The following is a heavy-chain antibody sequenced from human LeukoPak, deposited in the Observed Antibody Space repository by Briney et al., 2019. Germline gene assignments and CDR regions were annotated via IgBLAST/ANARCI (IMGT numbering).Heavy chain of an antibody. CDR2: IYHSGRT. CDR3: ARRVHSTHDAFDI. J-gene: IGHJ3*02. D-gene: IGHD2-2*01. Sequence: SGTLSLTCAVSGGSITNSNWWSWVRQSPGKGLEWIGEIYHSGRTNYNPSLKSRVTISVDTSKNQFSLKLSSVTAADTAVYYCARRVHSTHDAFDIWGQGTMVTVSS. V-gene: IGHV4-4*02. CDR1: GGSITNSNW.